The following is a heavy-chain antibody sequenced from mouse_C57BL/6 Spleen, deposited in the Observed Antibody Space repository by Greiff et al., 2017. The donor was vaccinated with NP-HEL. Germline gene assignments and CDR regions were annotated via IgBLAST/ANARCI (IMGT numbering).Heavy chain of an antibody. J-gene: IGHJ1*03. V-gene: IGHV1-55*01. CDR2: IYPGSGST. CDR3: ARVDYGNLWYFDV. Sequence: QVQLKQPGAELVKPGASVKMSCKASGYTFTSYWITWVKQRPGQGLEWIGDIYPGSGSTNYNEKFKSKATLTVDTSSSTAYMQLSSLTSEDSAVYYCARVDYGNLWYFDVWGTGTTVTVSS. D-gene: IGHD2-1*01. CDR1: GYTFTSYW.